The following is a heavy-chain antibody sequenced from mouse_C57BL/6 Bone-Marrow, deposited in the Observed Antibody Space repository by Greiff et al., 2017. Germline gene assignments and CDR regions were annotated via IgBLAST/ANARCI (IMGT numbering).Heavy chain of an antibody. J-gene: IGHJ3*01. V-gene: IGHV1-62-2*01. CDR1: GYTFTEYT. Sequence: QVQLQQSGAELVKPGASVKLSCKASGYTFTEYTIHWVKQRSGQGLEWIGWFYPGSGSIKYNEKFKDKATLTVDKSSSTVYMGLSRLTSEDSAVYFCARREGGSYYGYYWFAYWGQGTLRTVSS. CDR2: FYPGSGSI. CDR3: ARREGGSYYGYYWFAY. D-gene: IGHD2-3*01.